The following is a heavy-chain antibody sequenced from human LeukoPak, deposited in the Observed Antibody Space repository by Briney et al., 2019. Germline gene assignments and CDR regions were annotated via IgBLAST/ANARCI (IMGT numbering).Heavy chain of an antibody. V-gene: IGHV4-4*07. D-gene: IGHD5-12*01. Sequence: SETLSLTCTVSGGSISSYYWSWIRQPAGKGLEWIGRTYTRGSTNYNPSLKSRVTMSVATSKNQFSLKLSSVTAADTAVYYCARGYDWGTLFYWGQGTLVTVSS. J-gene: IGHJ4*02. CDR1: GGSISSYY. CDR2: TYTRGST. CDR3: ARGYDWGTLFY.